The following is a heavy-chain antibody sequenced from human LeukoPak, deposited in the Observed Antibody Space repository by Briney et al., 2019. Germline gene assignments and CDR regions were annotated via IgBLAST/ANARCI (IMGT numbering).Heavy chain of an antibody. CDR2: INHSGST. Sequence: GSLRLSCAASGFTFSSYAMHWVRQPPGKGLEWIGEINHSGSTNYNPPLKSRVTISVDTSKNQFSLKLSSVTAADTAVYYCARGSLGYLVPFQHWGQGTLVTVSS. CDR3: ARGSLGYLVPFQH. J-gene: IGHJ1*01. V-gene: IGHV4-34*01. D-gene: IGHD6-6*01. CDR1: GFTFSSYA.